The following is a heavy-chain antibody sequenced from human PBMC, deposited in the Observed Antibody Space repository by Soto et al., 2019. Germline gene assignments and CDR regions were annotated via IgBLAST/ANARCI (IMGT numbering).Heavy chain of an antibody. J-gene: IGHJ3*02. CDR2: ISYDGSNK. CDR3: ARALSRTGYGTDAFDT. CDR1: GFTFSSYA. D-gene: IGHD5-12*01. Sequence: QVQLVESGGGVVQPGRSLRLSCAASGFTFSSYAMHWVRQAPGKGLEWVAVISYDGSNKYYADSVKGRFTISRHNSKNTLYPQIISLRADDTAVYYCARALSRTGYGTDAFDTGGQGTMVTASS. V-gene: IGHV3-30-3*01.